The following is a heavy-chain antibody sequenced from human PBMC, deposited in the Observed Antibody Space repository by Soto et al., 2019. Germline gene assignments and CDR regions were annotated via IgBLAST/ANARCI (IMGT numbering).Heavy chain of an antibody. Sequence: EVQLVASGGDLVQPGRSLRLSCAASGFTFDDYAMHWVRQVPGKGLEWVAGINWDSDTIAYAASVRGLFTISRDNAKNSLYLQMNSLRAEDTALYYCAKDFHTNMALMDVWGKGTTVTVSS. D-gene: IGHD3-10*01. CDR3: AKDFHTNMALMDV. V-gene: IGHV3-9*01. J-gene: IGHJ6*04. CDR2: INWDSDTI. CDR1: GFTFDDYA.